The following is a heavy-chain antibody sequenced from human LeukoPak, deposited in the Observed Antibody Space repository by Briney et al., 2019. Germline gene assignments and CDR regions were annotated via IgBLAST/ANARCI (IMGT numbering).Heavy chain of an antibody. Sequence: GESLKISCKGSGYSFTIYWISWVRQMPGKGLEWMGRIDPSDSYTNYSPSFQGHVTITADKSLSTAYLQWSSLKASDTAMYYCARHLDTRYNKEFDSWGQGTLVTVSS. J-gene: IGHJ5*01. CDR1: GYSFTIYW. D-gene: IGHD5-24*01. CDR2: IDPSDSYT. CDR3: ARHLDTRYNKEFDS. V-gene: IGHV5-10-1*01.